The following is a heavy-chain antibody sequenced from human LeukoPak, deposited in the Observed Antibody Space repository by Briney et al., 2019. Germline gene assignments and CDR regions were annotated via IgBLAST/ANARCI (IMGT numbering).Heavy chain of an antibody. Sequence: PSETLSLTCTVSGGSISSYYWSWIRQPPGKGLEWIGYIYYSGSTNYNPSLKSRVTISVDTSKNQFSLKLSSVTAADTAVYYCARDSDYVWGSYRYYYSMDVWGQGTTVTVSS. CDR1: GGSISSYY. J-gene: IGHJ6*02. D-gene: IGHD3-16*02. CDR2: IYYSGST. V-gene: IGHV4-59*01. CDR3: ARDSDYVWGSYRYYYSMDV.